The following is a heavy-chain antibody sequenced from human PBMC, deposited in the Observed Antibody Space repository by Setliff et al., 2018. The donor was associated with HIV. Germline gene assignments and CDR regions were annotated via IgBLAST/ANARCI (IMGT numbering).Heavy chain of an antibody. V-gene: IGHV4-39*01. CDR3: ARSFGNGNSRLGN. CDR2: IFYGGIVYGSGRT. D-gene: IGHD2-8*01. J-gene: IGHJ4*02. Sequence: NPSETLSLTCTVSGDSISSNNYYWAWIRQSPGKGLEWIGCIFYGGIVYGSGRTFFNPSLKSRVTFSVDTSKNQFSLKLSSVTAADTAVYYCARSFGNGNSRLGNWGQGTLVTVSS. CDR1: GDSISSNNYY.